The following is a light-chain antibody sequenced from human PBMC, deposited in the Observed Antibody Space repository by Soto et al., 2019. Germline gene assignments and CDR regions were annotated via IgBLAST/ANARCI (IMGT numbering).Light chain of an antibody. Sequence: AIQLTQSPSSLSASVGDRVTITCRASQGISSALAWYQQKPGKAPKLLIYDASSLESGVPLRFSGSGSGTEFTLTISSLQPDDFATYYCQQYNSYSGTFGQGTKVDIK. V-gene: IGKV1-13*02. CDR3: QQYNSYSGT. CDR1: QGISSA. CDR2: DAS. J-gene: IGKJ1*01.